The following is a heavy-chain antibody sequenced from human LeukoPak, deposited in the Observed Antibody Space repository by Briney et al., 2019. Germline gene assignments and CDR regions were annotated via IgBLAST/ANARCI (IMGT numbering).Heavy chain of an antibody. CDR3: ARESPTNNYYDSSGYIDY. CDR1: GGSISSGGYY. Sequence: SQTLSLNCTVSGGSISSGGYYWSWIRQHPGKGLEWIGYIYYSGSTYYNPSLKSRVTISVDTSKNQFSLKLSSVTAADTAVFYCARESPTNNYYDSSGYIDYWGQGTLVTVSS. J-gene: IGHJ4*02. D-gene: IGHD3-22*01. V-gene: IGHV4-31*03. CDR2: IYYSGST.